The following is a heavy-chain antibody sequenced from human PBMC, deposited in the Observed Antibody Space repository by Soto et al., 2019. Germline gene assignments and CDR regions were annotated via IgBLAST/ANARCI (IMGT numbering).Heavy chain of an antibody. CDR2: ISYDGSNK. J-gene: IGHJ5*02. CDR3: ARDYDFWSGYPTSNWFDP. Sequence: GGSLRLSCAASGFTFSSYAMHWVRQAPGKGLEWVAVISYDGSNKYYADSVKGRFTISRDNSKNTLYLQMNSLRAEDTAVYYCARDYDFWSGYPTSNWFDPWGQGTLVTVSS. V-gene: IGHV3-30-3*01. D-gene: IGHD3-3*01. CDR1: GFTFSSYA.